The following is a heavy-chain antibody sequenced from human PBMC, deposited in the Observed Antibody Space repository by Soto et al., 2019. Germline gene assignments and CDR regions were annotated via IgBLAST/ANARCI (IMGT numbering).Heavy chain of an antibody. CDR3: ARDAYGGGGYYDGIDV. D-gene: IGHD3-10*01. V-gene: IGHV4-31*03. Sequence: QVQLQESGPGLLKPSQTLSLTCTVSGGSISSGGYYWSWIRQHPGKGLEWLGYIYYSGRTYYNPSHTRRVNISVDTSKNQFSLRLSSVTAADTALNYCARDAYGGGGYYDGIDVWGQGTTVTVSS. CDR2: IYYSGRT. CDR1: GGSISSGGYY. J-gene: IGHJ6*02.